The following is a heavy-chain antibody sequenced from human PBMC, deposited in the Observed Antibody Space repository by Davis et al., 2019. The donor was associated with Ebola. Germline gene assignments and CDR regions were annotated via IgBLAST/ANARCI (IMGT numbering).Heavy chain of an antibody. V-gene: IGHV3-7*01. Sequence: GESLKISCAASGFTFSDHYMDWVRQAPGKGLEWVANIKQDGSEKYYVDSVKGRFTISRDNDKNSLSLQMNGLRAEDTAVYYCARGPSTGNSFTYWGQGTLVTVSS. CDR2: IKQDGSEK. J-gene: IGHJ4*02. CDR1: GFTFSDHY. CDR3: ARGPSTGNSFTY. D-gene: IGHD4-23*01.